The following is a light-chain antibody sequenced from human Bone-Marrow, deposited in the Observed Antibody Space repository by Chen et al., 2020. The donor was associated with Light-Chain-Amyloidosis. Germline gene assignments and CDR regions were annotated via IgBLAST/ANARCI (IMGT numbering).Light chain of an antibody. V-gene: IGLV1-44*01. J-gene: IGLJ3*02. Sequence: QSVLTQPPSASGTPGQSVILSCSGGKSNTGSNTVNWYQQFPGTAPRLLIHNEHNRPSGVPDRFSGSKSDTSGSLAISGLQSEDEADYYCAAWDDSLTGWVFGGGTRLTVL. CDR2: NEH. CDR3: AAWDDSLTGWV. CDR1: KSNTGSNT.